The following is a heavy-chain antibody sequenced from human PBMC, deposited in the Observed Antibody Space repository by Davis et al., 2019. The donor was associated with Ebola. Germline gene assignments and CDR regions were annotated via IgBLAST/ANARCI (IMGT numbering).Heavy chain of an antibody. CDR1: GFTYSSYG. Sequence: GESPKISCEASGFTYSSYGMHWVRQEPGKGLEWVAGIPYAGSNKYYADYVKGRFTISRDNSKNTLYLQMNSLRAEDTAVYYCAKDEASTNYDFWSGYYWYYYYGMDVWGQGTTVTVSS. V-gene: IGHV3-30*18. CDR2: IPYAGSNK. CDR3: AKDEASTNYDFWSGYYWYYYYGMDV. D-gene: IGHD3-3*01. J-gene: IGHJ6*02.